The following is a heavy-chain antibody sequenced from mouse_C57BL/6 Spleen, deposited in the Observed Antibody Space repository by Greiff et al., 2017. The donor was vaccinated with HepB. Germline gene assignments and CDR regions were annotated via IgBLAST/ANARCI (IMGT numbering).Heavy chain of an antibody. D-gene: IGHD3-3*01. Sequence: EVQLVESGPELVKPGASVKISCKASGYSFTGYYMNWVKQSPEKSLEWIGEINPSTGGTTYNQKFKAKATLTVDKSSSTAYMQLKSLTSEDSAVYYCARKGHYFDYWGQGTTLTVSS. V-gene: IGHV1-42*01. CDR2: INPSTGGT. J-gene: IGHJ2*01. CDR1: GYSFTGYY. CDR3: ARKGHYFDY.